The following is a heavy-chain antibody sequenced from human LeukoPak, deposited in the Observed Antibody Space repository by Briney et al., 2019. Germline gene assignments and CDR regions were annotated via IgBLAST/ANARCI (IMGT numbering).Heavy chain of an antibody. CDR3: AKWKYSNSGIDDY. J-gene: IGHJ4*02. CDR1: GFTFSSYA. V-gene: IGHV3-23*01. Sequence: GGSLRLSCAASGFTFSSYAMSWVRQVLGKGLEWVSVISGSGDNTYYADSVKGRFTISRDNSKNMLYLQMNSLRAEDTAVYYCAKWKYSNSGIDDYWGQGTLVTVSS. D-gene: IGHD6-6*01. CDR2: ISGSGDNT.